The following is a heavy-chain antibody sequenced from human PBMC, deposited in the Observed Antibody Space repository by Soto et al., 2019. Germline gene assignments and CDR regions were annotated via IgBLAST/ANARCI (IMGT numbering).Heavy chain of an antibody. J-gene: IGHJ4*02. CDR1: GITVSSNY. V-gene: IGHV3-53*02. D-gene: IGHD3-16*01. CDR2: IYWGGST. Sequence: EVQLVETGGGLMQTGGSLRLSCAASGITVSSNYMSWVRQAPGKGLAWVSVIYWGGSTYYADSVKGRFTISRDNSKNTLQRQMNSLRAEDTAGYFCARVREFEGFGGMTYFDYWGLGTLVTVSS. CDR3: ARVREFEGFGGMTYFDY.